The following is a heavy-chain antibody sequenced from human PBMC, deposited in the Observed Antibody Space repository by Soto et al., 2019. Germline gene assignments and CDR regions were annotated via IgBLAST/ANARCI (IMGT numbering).Heavy chain of an antibody. CDR3: VRECVTMVRGAAGRFDP. CDR1: GGSISSGGYY. CDR2: IYYSGST. J-gene: IGHJ5*02. D-gene: IGHD3-10*01. V-gene: IGHV4-31*03. Sequence: QVQLQESGPGLVKPSQTLSLTCTVSGGSISSGGYYWSWIRQHPGKGLEWIGYIYYSGSTYYNPSLISRVTISVDTSKNQFSLKLSSVTAADMAGYYCVRECVTMVRGAAGRFDPWGEGTLVTVSS.